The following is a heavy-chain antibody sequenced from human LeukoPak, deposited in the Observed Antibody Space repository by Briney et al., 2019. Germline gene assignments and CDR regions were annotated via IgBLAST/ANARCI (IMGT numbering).Heavy chain of an antibody. CDR3: ARVSRYSGRHWFDP. Sequence: IPSETLSLTCAVYGGSFSGYYWSWIRQPPGKGLEWIGEINHSGSTNYNPSLKSRVTISVDTSKNQFSLKLSSVTAADTAVYYCARVSRYSGRHWFDPRGQGTLVTVSS. J-gene: IGHJ5*02. D-gene: IGHD1-26*01. CDR1: GGSFSGYY. CDR2: INHSGST. V-gene: IGHV4-34*01.